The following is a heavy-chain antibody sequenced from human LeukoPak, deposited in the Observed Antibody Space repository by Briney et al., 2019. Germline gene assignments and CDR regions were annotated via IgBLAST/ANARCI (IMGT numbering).Heavy chain of an antibody. CDR3: ARVSRRLYCSGGSCYSKSYYYYYMDV. D-gene: IGHD2-15*01. J-gene: IGHJ6*03. Sequence: SVKVSCKASGGTFSSYAISWVRQAPGPGLEWMGRIIPIFGTANYAQKFQGRVTITADESTSTAYMELSSLRSEDTAVYYCARVSRRLYCSGGSCYSKSYYYYYMDVWGKGTTVTVSS. CDR1: GGTFSSYA. CDR2: IIPIFGTA. V-gene: IGHV1-69*01.